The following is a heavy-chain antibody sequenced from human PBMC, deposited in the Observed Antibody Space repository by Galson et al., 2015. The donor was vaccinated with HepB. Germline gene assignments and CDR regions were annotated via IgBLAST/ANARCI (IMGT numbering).Heavy chain of an antibody. J-gene: IGHJ4*02. D-gene: IGHD3-22*01. Sequence: SLRLSCAVSGFSFNTYSMNWVRQAPGKGLEWVSYISSVSNTIYYTESVKGRFTISRDNAKNSLYLQMNSLRAEDTAVYYCARDTSPYYYDSSGYNDYWGQGTLVTVSS. CDR1: GFSFNTYS. CDR3: ARDTSPYYYDSSGYNDY. CDR2: ISSVSNTI. V-gene: IGHV3-48*04.